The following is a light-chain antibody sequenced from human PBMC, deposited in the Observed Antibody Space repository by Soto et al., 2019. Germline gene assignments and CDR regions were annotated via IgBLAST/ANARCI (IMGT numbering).Light chain of an antibody. CDR1: QSISSN. J-gene: IGKJ2*01. CDR2: SAS. V-gene: IGKV3-15*01. Sequence: IVMTQSPVTLSVSPGEIATLSFRASQSISSNLAWHQQKPGQAPRLLIYSASTRATGVPARFSGSGSGTEFTLTISSLQSEDFAVYYCQQYNTWPPYTFGQGTKVDIK. CDR3: QQYNTWPPYT.